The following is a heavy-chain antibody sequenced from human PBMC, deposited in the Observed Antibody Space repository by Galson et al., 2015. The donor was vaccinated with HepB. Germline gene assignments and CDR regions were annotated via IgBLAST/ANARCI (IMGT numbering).Heavy chain of an antibody. CDR3: ARVGRGYRFS. Sequence: ETLSLTCTVSGGSISSGDYYWSWIRQPPGKGLEWIGYIYYSGSTNYNPSLKSRVTISVDTSKNQFSLKLSSVTAADTAVYYCARVGRGYRFSWGQGTLVTVSS. V-gene: IGHV4-61*08. J-gene: IGHJ5*02. CDR2: IYYSGST. CDR1: GGSISSGDYY. D-gene: IGHD5-18*01.